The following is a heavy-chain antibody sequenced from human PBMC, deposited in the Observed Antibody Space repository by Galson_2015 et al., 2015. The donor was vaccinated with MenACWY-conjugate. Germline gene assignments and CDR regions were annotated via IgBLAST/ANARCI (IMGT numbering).Heavy chain of an antibody. J-gene: IGHJ4*02. CDR1: GFTFSSFA. CDR3: AKVAGYCSDDTCYSDY. D-gene: IGHD2-15*01. V-gene: IGHV3-23*01. CDR2: LSDSGGHT. Sequence: SLRLSCAASGFTFSSFAMSWVRQAPGKGLEWVSALSDSGGHTHYADSVKGRVPISRDNSMRTLYLQMNSLRAEDTAVYYCAKVAGYCSDDTCYSDYWGQGTLVTVSS.